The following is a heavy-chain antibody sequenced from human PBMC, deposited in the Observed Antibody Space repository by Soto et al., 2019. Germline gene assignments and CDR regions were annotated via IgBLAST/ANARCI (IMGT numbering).Heavy chain of an antibody. CDR2: ISGTGDST. CDR1: GFTFRSYP. CDR3: AKDPYASAGATGTYGMDV. J-gene: IGHJ6*02. Sequence: EAQLLESGGGLVQPGGSLRLSCAASGFTFRSYPMSWVRQAPGKGLEWVSAISGTGDSTYYAESVKGRFIISRDNSNNTLFLQMNSLRVEDTAVYYCAKDPYASAGATGTYGMDVWGQGTTVTVSS. D-gene: IGHD6-13*01. V-gene: IGHV3-23*01.